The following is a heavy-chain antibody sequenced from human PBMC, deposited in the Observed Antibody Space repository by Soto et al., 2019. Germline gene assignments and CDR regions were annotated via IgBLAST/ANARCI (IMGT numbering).Heavy chain of an antibody. CDR1: GFTFSSYS. Sequence: EVQLVESGGGLVQPGGSLRLSCAASGFTFSSYSMNWVRQAPGKGLEWVSYISSSSSTIYYADSVKGRFTISRDNAKHSLYLQMNSLRAEDTAVYYCASGGKYSSSWYGDWFDPWGQGTLVTVSS. D-gene: IGHD6-13*01. CDR3: ASGGKYSSSWYGDWFDP. V-gene: IGHV3-48*01. J-gene: IGHJ5*02. CDR2: ISSSSSTI.